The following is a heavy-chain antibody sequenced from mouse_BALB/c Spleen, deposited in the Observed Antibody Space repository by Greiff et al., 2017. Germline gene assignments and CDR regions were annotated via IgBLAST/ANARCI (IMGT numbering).Heavy chain of an antibody. D-gene: IGHD1-2*01. CDR2: ISYSGST. V-gene: IGHV3-2*02. Sequence: EVQLVESGPGLVKPSQSLSLTCTVTGYSITSDYAWNWIRQFPGNKLEWMGYISYSGSTSYNPSLKSRISITRDTSKNQFFLQLNSVTTEDTATYYCARWHGYDYAMDYWGQGTSVTVSS. CDR3: ARWHGYDYAMDY. CDR1: GYSITSDYA. J-gene: IGHJ4*01.